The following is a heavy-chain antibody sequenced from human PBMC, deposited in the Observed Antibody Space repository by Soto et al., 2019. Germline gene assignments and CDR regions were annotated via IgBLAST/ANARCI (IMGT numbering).Heavy chain of an antibody. V-gene: IGHV1-69*01. CDR1: GGTFSSHA. CDR2: IIPIFGTA. J-gene: IGHJ6*04. CDR3: ASGHGSSTSGDMDR. D-gene: IGHD2-2*01. Sequence: GSSVHVSCKASGGTFSSHAISWVRQGPGHGLEWMGGIIPIFGTANYAQKFQGRVAITADESTSTAYMELSSLRSEDTAVYYGASGHGSSTSGDMDRWGKGTKVTV.